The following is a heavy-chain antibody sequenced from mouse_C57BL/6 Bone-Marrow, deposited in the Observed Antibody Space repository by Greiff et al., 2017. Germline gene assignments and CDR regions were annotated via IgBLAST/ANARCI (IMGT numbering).Heavy chain of an antibody. CDR3: ARVWWFAD. CDR2: IWSGGST. V-gene: IGHV2-2*01. Sequence: VKLMESGPGLVQPSQSLSITCTVSGFSFTSYGVHWVRQSPGKGLEWLGVIWSGGSTDYYAAFISRLSISKDNSKSQVFFRMNSLQADDTAVYYWARVWWFADWGQGTLVTVSA. CDR1: GFSFTSYG. J-gene: IGHJ3*01.